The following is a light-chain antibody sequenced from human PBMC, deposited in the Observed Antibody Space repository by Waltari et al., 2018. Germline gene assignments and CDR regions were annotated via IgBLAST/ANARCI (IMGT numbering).Light chain of an antibody. CDR3: QQLNSYPSWT. CDR2: AAS. CDR1: QGISSY. Sequence: IQLTQSPSSLSASVGDRVTITCRASQGISSYLAWYQQKPGKAPKHLIYAASTLQSGVPSRFSGSGSGTDFTLTISSLQPEDFATYYCQQLNSYPSWTFGQGTKVEIK. V-gene: IGKV1-9*01. J-gene: IGKJ1*01.